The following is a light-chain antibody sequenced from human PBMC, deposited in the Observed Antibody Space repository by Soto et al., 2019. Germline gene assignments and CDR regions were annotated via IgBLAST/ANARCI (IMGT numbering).Light chain of an antibody. CDR2: AAS. CDR3: QQLNSYPPYT. J-gene: IGKJ2*01. V-gene: IGKV1-9*01. Sequence: IPLTQSPSSLSASVGDRVTITCRASQGISSYLSWYQQKPGKAPKLLIYAASTLQSGVPSRFSGSGSGKDVTLTIISLQPEDFATYYCQQLNSYPPYTFGQGTKLEIK. CDR1: QGISSY.